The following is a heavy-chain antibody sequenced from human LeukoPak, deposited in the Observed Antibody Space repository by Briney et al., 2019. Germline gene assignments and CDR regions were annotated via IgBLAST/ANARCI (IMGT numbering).Heavy chain of an antibody. CDR3: ARGRTHYYDSSAPSYYFDY. J-gene: IGHJ4*02. V-gene: IGHV4-31*03. CDR2: IYYSGST. Sequence: SQTLSLTCTVSGGSISSGGYFWSWIRQHPGKGLEWIGYIYYSGSTYYNPSLKSRLTISLDTSKNQFSLKLSSVTAADTAVYYCARGRTHYYDSSAPSYYFDYWGQGTLVTVSS. D-gene: IGHD3-22*01. CDR1: GGSISSGGYF.